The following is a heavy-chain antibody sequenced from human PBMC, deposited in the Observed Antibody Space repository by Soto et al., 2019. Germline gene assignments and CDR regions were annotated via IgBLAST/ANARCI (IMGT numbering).Heavy chain of an antibody. Sequence: SQTLSLTCVISGDSVSSSSVAWNWVRQSPSRGLEWLGRTYYRSRWYNDYAVSVRSRIAINPDTSKNHFSLQLNSVTPDDTAVYYCARSEEDSDYYYHGMDVWGQGTTVTVSS. V-gene: IGHV6-1*01. CDR2: TYYRSRWYN. D-gene: IGHD2-15*01. CDR1: GDSVSSSSVA. J-gene: IGHJ6*02. CDR3: ARSEEDSDYYYHGMDV.